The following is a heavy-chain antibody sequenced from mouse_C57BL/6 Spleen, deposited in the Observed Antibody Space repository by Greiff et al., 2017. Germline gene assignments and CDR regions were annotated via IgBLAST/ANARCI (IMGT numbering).Heavy chain of an antibody. D-gene: IGHD2-12*01. V-gene: IGHV5-4*01. Sequence: EVHLVESGGGLVKPGGSLKLSCAASGFTFSSYAMSWVRQTPEKRLEWVATSSDGGSYTYYPENVKGRFTISRDNAKNNLYLQMSHLKSEDTAMYYCARDTGSYGGMDYWGQGTSVTVSS. CDR1: GFTFSSYA. CDR2: SSDGGSYT. CDR3: ARDTGSYGGMDY. J-gene: IGHJ4*01.